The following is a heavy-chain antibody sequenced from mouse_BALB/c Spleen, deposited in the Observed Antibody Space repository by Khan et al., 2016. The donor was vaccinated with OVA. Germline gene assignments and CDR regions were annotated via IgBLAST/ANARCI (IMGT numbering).Heavy chain of an antibody. CDR2: IDPENGDP. V-gene: IGHV14-1*02. CDR3: AGSGYFAWFTY. J-gene: IGHJ3*01. CDR1: GFNIKDYY. Sequence: VRLQQSGAELVRPGALVKLSCKPSGFNIKDYYIHWVKQRPEQGLEWIGWIDPENGDPIYDPRFQGKAIITADTSSNTAYLHLTSLASEDTSVYYCAGSGYFAWFTYWGQGTLLTVSA.